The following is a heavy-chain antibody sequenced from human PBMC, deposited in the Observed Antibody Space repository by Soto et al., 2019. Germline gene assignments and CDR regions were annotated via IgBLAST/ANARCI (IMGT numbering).Heavy chain of an antibody. Sequence: GGSLRLSCAASGFTFSSYGMHWVRQAPGKGLEWVAVIWCDGSNKYYADSVKGRFTISRDNSKNTLYLQMNSLRAEDTAVYYCAREDGIAVAGGAFDIWGQGTMVTVSS. V-gene: IGHV3-33*01. D-gene: IGHD6-19*01. CDR1: GFTFSSYG. CDR3: AREDGIAVAGGAFDI. CDR2: IWCDGSNK. J-gene: IGHJ3*02.